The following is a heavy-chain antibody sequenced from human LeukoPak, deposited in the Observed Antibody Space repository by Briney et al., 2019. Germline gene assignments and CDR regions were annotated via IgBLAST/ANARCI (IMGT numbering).Heavy chain of an antibody. J-gene: IGHJ6*03. CDR3: ASGQLSSTYYYYMDV. Sequence: PSETLSLTCAVYGGSFSGYYWSWIRQPPGKGLEWIGEINHSGSTNYNPSLKSRVTISVDTSKNQFSLKLSSVTAADTAVFYCASGQLSSTYYYYMDVWGKGTTVTVSS. CDR1: GGSFSGYY. CDR2: INHSGST. D-gene: IGHD6-6*01. V-gene: IGHV4-34*01.